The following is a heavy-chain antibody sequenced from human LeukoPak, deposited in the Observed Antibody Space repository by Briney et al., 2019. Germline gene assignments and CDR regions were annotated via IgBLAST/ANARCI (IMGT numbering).Heavy chain of an antibody. Sequence: SETLSLTCAVYGGSFSGYYWSWIRQPPGKGLEWIGEINHSGSTNYNPSLKSRVTISVDTSKNQFSLKLSSVTAADTALYYCARGNVGGSLRSLDYWGQGTLVTVSS. J-gene: IGHJ4*02. CDR3: ARGNVGGSLRSLDY. CDR1: GGSFSGYY. V-gene: IGHV4-34*01. D-gene: IGHD2/OR15-2a*01. CDR2: INHSGST.